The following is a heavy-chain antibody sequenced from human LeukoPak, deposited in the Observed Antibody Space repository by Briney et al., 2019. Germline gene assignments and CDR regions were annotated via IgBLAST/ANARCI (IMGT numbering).Heavy chain of an antibody. J-gene: IGHJ4*02. CDR1: GGSITSYY. CDR2: IYGSGST. Sequence: SETLSLTCTVSGGSITSYYWSWIRQPAGKGLEWIGRIYGSGSTNYNPSLWGRVTMSVDTSKNQVSLNLSSVTAADTAVYYCARDLGGLYYDSSGTDYWGQGTLVTVSS. V-gene: IGHV4-4*07. D-gene: IGHD3-22*01. CDR3: ARDLGGLYYDSSGTDY.